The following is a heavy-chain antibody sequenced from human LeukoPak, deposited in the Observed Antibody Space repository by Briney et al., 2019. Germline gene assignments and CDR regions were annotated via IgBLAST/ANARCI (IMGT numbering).Heavy chain of an antibody. D-gene: IGHD3-10*01. CDR2: IYHSGST. J-gene: IGHJ4*02. CDR3: ARNVYGSGRHDY. Sequence: SETLSLTCTVPGASISSGDYYWSWIRQPPGKGLEWIGFIYHSGSTYYNPSLKSRVTISVDTSNNQFSLKLSSVTAADTAVYYCARNVYGSGRHDYWGQGTLVTVSS. V-gene: IGHV4-30-4*01. CDR1: GASISSGDYY.